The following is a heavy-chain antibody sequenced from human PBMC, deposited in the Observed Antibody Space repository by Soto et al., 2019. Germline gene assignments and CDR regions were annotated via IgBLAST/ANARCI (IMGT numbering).Heavy chain of an antibody. J-gene: IGHJ4*02. CDR2: IKEDGSEK. CDR3: ARDCSGGDYYY. Sequence: GGSLRLSCAASGFSISYYWMSWVRQAPGKGLEWVANIKEDGSEKYYVDSVKGRFTISRDNAKNSVYLQMNSLRVEDTAVYYCARDCSGGDYYYWGQGTLVTVSS. D-gene: IGHD2-21*02. V-gene: IGHV3-7*01. CDR1: GFSISYYW.